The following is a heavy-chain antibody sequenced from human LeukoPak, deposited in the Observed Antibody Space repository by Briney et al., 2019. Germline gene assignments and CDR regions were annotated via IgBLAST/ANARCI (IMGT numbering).Heavy chain of an antibody. J-gene: IGHJ4*02. Sequence: ASVKVSCKASGGTFNSYAFSWVRQAPGQGLEWMGWISGYNGNTNYAQKLQARVTMTTDTSTSTAYMELRSLRSDDTVVYYCARADHRLGEGFDYWGQGTLVTVSS. V-gene: IGHV1-18*01. CDR2: ISGYNGNT. CDR1: GGTFNSYA. CDR3: ARADHRLGEGFDY. D-gene: IGHD3-16*01.